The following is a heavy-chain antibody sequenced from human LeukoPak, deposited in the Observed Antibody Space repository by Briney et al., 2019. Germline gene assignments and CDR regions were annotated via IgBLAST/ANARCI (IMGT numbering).Heavy chain of an antibody. V-gene: IGHV3-30*01. Sequence: GGSLRLSCAASESTFSSYAMHWVRQAPGKGLEWVAGISYDGSNKFYADSGKGRFTISRDNSKNTMYLPVNSLRPEDTAVYYCDKNLPAAAGRGFDYWGQGTLVTVSS. J-gene: IGHJ4*02. D-gene: IGHD6-13*01. CDR1: ESTFSSYA. CDR3: DKNLPAAAGRGFDY. CDR2: ISYDGSNK.